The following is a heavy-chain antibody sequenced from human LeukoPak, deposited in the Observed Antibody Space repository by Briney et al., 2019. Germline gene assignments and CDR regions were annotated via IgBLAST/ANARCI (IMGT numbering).Heavy chain of an antibody. V-gene: IGHV3-23*01. CDR2: FSGSSGRS. CDR1: GFSFSTSA. D-gene: IGHD1-14*01. J-gene: IGHJ6*02. Sequence: PGGSLRLSCAASGFSFSTSAVTWVRQAPGEGLEWVSSFSGSSGRSYHADSVKGRFTMTGDNSKNTLYLEMNSLRPEDTASYYCVRGGADHYHYGLDVWGQGTTVTVSS. CDR3: VRGGADHYHYGLDV.